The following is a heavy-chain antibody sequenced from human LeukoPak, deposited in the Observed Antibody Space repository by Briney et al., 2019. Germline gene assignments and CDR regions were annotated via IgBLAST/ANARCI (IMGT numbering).Heavy chain of an antibody. J-gene: IGHJ4*02. CDR2: IYHSGST. CDR1: GGSISSGGYY. CDR3: ARARYCTNGVCYEFDY. D-gene: IGHD2-8*01. V-gene: IGHV4-30-2*01. Sequence: SETLSHTCTVSGGSISSGGYYWSWIRQPPGKGLEWIGYIYHSGSTYYNPSLKSRVTISVDRSKNQFSLKLSSVTAADTAVYYCARARYCTNGVCYEFDYWGQGTLVTVSS.